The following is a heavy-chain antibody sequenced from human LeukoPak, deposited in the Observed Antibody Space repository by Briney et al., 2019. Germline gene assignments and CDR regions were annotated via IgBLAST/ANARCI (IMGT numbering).Heavy chain of an antibody. V-gene: IGHV4-39*01. CDR2: INYSGST. CDR1: GGSISSSSYY. Sequence: SETLSLTCTVSGGSISSSSYYWGWIRQPPGKGLEWIGSINYSGSTYYNPSLKSRVTISVDTSKNQFSLKLSSVTAADTAVYYCARRRGITMVRGVNGFDYWGQGTLVTVSS. D-gene: IGHD3-10*01. CDR3: ARRRGITMVRGVNGFDY. J-gene: IGHJ4*02.